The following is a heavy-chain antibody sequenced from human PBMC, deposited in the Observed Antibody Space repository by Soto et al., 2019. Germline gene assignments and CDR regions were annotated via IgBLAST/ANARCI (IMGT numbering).Heavy chain of an antibody. CDR1: GVSFNNNG. CDR3: ARVLYYGSGSYSPYGMDV. D-gene: IGHD3-10*01. Sequence: QVQLVQSGAEVKKPGSSVKVSCKTSGVSFNNNGIGWVRQAPGHGLEWMGGVSPPFRTSNYARKFQCRISITAAESTGTVNMELSSLTSEDTAQYYCARVLYYGSGSYSPYGMDVWGQGTTVTVSS. J-gene: IGHJ6*02. V-gene: IGHV1-69*01. CDR2: VSPPFRTS.